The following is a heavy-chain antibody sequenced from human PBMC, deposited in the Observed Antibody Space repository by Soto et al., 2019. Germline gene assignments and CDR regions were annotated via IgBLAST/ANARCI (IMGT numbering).Heavy chain of an antibody. V-gene: IGHV3-30*18. CDR1: GFTFSSYG. Sequence: HPGGSLRLSCAASGFTFSSYGMHWVRQAPGKGLEWVAVISYDGSNKYYADSVKGRFTISRDNSKNTLFLQMNSLRAGDTALYYCAKFREYYQGSGSRTYYFYGMDVWGQGTTVTVSS. CDR2: ISYDGSNK. J-gene: IGHJ6*02. CDR3: AKFREYYQGSGSRTYYFYGMDV. D-gene: IGHD3-10*01.